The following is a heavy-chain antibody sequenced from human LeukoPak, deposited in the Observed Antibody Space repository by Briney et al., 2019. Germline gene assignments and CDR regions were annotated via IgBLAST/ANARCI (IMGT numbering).Heavy chain of an antibody. CDR3: AKVGSTSRGLSSGWYLPLPELYYFDY. CDR2: ISGSGGST. D-gene: IGHD6-19*01. J-gene: IGHJ4*02. CDR1: GLTFSSYA. Sequence: PGGSLRLSCAASGLTFSSYAMSWVRQAPGKGLEWVSAISGSGGSTYYADSVKGRFTISRDNSKNTLYLQMDSLRAEDTAVYYCAKVGSTSRGLSSGWYLPLPELYYFDYWGQGTLVTVSS. V-gene: IGHV3-23*01.